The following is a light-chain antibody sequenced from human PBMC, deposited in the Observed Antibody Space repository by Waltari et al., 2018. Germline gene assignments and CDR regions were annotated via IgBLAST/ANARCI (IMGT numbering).Light chain of an antibody. Sequence: DIQLTQSPSFLPASVGDRVTITCGAGQGVRSSLAWYQQKPGISPRLLIYGASTLHSGVPSRFSGSGSGTEFTLTISSLQPEDFATYYCLQFNSFPLTFGGGTKVEIK. CDR2: GAS. J-gene: IGKJ4*01. V-gene: IGKV1-9*01. CDR3: LQFNSFPLT. CDR1: QGVRSS.